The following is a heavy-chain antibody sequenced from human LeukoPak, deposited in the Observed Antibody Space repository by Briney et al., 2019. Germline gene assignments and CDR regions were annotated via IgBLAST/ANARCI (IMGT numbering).Heavy chain of an antibody. Sequence: GGSLRLSCAASGFTFSSYAMSWVRQAPGKGLDWVSAISGSGGSTYYADSVKGRFTISRDNSKNTLYLQMNSLRAEDTAVYYCAKDLDYYDSSGYWLQHWGQGTLVTVSS. CDR3: AKDLDYYDSSGYWLQH. CDR1: GFTFSSYA. J-gene: IGHJ1*01. V-gene: IGHV3-23*01. D-gene: IGHD3-22*01. CDR2: ISGSGGST.